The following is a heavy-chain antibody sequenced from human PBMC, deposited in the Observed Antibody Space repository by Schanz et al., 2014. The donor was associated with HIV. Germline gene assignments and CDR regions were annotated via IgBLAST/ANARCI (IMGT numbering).Heavy chain of an antibody. CDR1: GFTFSNFA. J-gene: IGHJ6*02. Sequence: EVQMLESGGGSVQPGGSLRLSCAASGFTFSNFAMSWVRQAPGKGLEWVSSISGSGVSTFYAGSVKGRVTISRDNSKNTLYLQMNSLRAEDTAVYFCTRGRFLERGGMDVWGQGTAVTVSS. D-gene: IGHD3-3*01. CDR2: ISGSGVST. V-gene: IGHV3-23*01. CDR3: TRGRFLERGGMDV.